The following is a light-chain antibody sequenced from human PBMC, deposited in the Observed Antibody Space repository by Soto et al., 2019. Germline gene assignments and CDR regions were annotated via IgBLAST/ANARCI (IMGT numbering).Light chain of an antibody. J-gene: IGKJ3*01. V-gene: IGKV3-11*01. Sequence: EVVLTHSPATLSLSPGERATLSCRASQSVKNFLAWYQQKPGQDPRLLIFDSSNRATAIPARFSGSGSGTDFTLTFSALDPADLGVYYCQQRNNWPFPFGPGPKVDI. CDR1: QSVKNF. CDR3: QQRNNWPFP. CDR2: DSS.